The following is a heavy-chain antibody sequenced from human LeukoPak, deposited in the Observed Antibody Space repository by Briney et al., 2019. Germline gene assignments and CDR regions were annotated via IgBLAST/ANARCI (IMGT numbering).Heavy chain of an antibody. CDR1: GYSFTSYW. CDR3: ARQLTIFGPGAFDI. CDR2: IFPGDSDT. D-gene: IGHD3-3*01. J-gene: IGHJ3*02. V-gene: IGHV5-51*01. Sequence: GESLKISCKGSGYSFTSYWIGWLRQMPGKGLEWVGIIFPGDSDTRYSPSLQGHVTISADKSISTAYLQWSSLKASDTAIYYCARQLTIFGPGAFDIWGQGTMVTVSS.